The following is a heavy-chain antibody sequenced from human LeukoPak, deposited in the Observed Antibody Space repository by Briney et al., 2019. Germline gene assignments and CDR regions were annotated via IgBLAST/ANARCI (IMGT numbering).Heavy chain of an antibody. D-gene: IGHD1-1*01. CDR3: ASGSNWNAIDY. Sequence: PGGSLRLSCAASGFTFSSYSMNWVRQAPGKGPEWVSSISSSSSYIYYADSVKGRFTISRDNAKNSLYLQMNSLRAEDTAVYYCASGSNWNAIDYWGQGTLVTVSS. J-gene: IGHJ4*02. CDR2: ISSSSSYI. CDR1: GFTFSSYS. V-gene: IGHV3-21*01.